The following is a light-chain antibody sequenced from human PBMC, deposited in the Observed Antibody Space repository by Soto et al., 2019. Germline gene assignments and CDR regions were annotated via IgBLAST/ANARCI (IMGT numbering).Light chain of an antibody. CDR2: CAS. V-gene: IGKV4-1*01. CDR3: QQYYSQAPT. J-gene: IGKJ1*01. CDR1: HNILYSSDNKNY. Sequence: DIVLTHSPDSLSVSLAERATINCKSSHNILYSSDNKNYLSGYQQRPGQPPKLLFYCASTRESGVPDRFSGSGSGTHFTLTITSLQAEDGAGYYCQQYYSQAPTVGQGTK.